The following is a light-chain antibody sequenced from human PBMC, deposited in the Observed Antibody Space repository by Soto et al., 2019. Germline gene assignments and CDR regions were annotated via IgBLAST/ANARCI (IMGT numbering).Light chain of an antibody. CDR1: SSDVGHYNY. Sequence: QSALTQPPSASGSPGQTVTISCTGTSSDVGHYNYVSWYQQSPGKAPKLMIYEVNRRPSGVPDRFSGSKSGDTASLTVSGLQAEDEADYYCSSYAGDNIVVFGTGTKLTVL. V-gene: IGLV2-8*01. CDR3: SSYAGDNIVV. CDR2: EVN. J-gene: IGLJ1*01.